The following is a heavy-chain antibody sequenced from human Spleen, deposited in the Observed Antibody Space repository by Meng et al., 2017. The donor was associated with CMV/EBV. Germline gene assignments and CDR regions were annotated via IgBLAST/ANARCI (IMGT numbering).Heavy chain of an antibody. Sequence: SETLSLTCTVSGGSMRGYYWSWIRQPPGKGLEWLGYIFYTGSTKYSPSLRSRVTISLDTSKNQFSLTLTSVIAADTAVYYCARTAYTKNGMDVWGQGTAVTVSS. V-gene: IGHV4-59*01. CDR1: GGSMRGYY. CDR3: ARTAYTKNGMDV. D-gene: IGHD4-11*01. CDR2: IFYTGST. J-gene: IGHJ6*02.